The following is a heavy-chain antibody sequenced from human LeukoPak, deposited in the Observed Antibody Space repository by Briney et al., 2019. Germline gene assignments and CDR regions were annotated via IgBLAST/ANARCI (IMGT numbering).Heavy chain of an antibody. V-gene: IGHV4-59*02. CDR1: GDSVTDYY. J-gene: IGHJ4*02. D-gene: IGHD7-27*01. CDR3: ASRKLGNDY. CDR2: IYYTGT. Sequence: SETLSLTCTVSGDSVTDYYWSWLRQSPGKGLEWLGYIYYTGTSYNPSLKSRVTISADTSKNQFSLKLISVTAADTAVYYCASRKLGNDYWGQGTLVTVSS.